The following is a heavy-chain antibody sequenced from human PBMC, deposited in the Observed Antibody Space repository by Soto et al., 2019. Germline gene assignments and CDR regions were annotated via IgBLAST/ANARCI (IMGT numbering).Heavy chain of an antibody. CDR2: INPSGGTI. V-gene: IGHV1-46*01. CDR3: ALDRNESRRATYGMDI. Sequence: ASVKVSCKASGYTFTNFYIHWVRQAPGQGLEWMGIINPSGGTISYAENFQGRLTVTRDTSTSTVYMELNGLRSDDTALYFCALDRNESRRATYGMDIWGQGTPVTVSS. CDR1: GYTFTNFY. J-gene: IGHJ6*02.